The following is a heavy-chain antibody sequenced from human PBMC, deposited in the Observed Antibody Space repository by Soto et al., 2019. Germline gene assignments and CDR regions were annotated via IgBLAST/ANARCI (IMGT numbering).Heavy chain of an antibody. CDR2: IYPGDSDT. Sequence: GESLKISCKCSGYSFTSYWIGWVRQMPGKGLEWMGIIYPGDSDTRYSPSFQGQVTISADKSISTAYLQWSTLKASDTAMYYCAGGGVRGVITRTRDYYGMDVWGQGT. CDR3: AGGGVRGVITRTRDYYGMDV. CDR1: GYSFTSYW. J-gene: IGHJ6*02. D-gene: IGHD3-10*01. V-gene: IGHV5-51*01.